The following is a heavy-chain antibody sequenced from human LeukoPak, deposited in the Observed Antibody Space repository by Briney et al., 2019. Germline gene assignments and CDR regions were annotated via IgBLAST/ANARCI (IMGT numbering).Heavy chain of an antibody. CDR3: AREADNWNYVRRGPPFDY. CDR2: INPNSGNT. J-gene: IGHJ4*02. V-gene: IGHV1-2*02. CDR1: GYTFTGYY. D-gene: IGHD1-7*01. Sequence: ASVKVSCKASGYTFTGYYIHWVRQAPGQGLEWMGWINPNSGNTNYAQRFQGGVTMTRDTSISTAYMELSRLSSADTAVYYCAREADNWNYVRRGPPFDYWGQGTLVTVSS.